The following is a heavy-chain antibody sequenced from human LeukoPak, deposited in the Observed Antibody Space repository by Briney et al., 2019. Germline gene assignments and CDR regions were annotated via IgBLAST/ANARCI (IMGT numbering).Heavy chain of an antibody. V-gene: IGHV4-31*03. Sequence: PSETLSLTCTVSGGSISSGGYYWSWIRQHPGKGLEWIGYIYYSGSTYYNPSLKSRVTISVDTSKNQFSLKLTSVTAADTAVYYCARDMHTYYYDSSGWFGAFDIWGQGTMVTVSS. CDR3: ARDMHTYYYDSSGWFGAFDI. J-gene: IGHJ3*02. CDR2: IYYSGST. D-gene: IGHD3-22*01. CDR1: GGSISSGGYY.